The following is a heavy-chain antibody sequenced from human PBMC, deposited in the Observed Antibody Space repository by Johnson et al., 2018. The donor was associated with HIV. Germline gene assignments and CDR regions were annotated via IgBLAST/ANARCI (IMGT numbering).Heavy chain of an antibody. V-gene: IGHV3-15*01. CDR3: TTGRPSSAAFDI. J-gene: IGHJ3*02. CDR1: GGTFSNAW. CDR2: MQSKTDGGTT. Sequence: VQLVESGGGLGKPGGSLRLSCAASGGTFSNAWMSGARQAPGKGLEWVGCMQSKTDGGTTVYAAGVKGRFTISRDDSKNTLYPQMNSLKTEDSALYYCTTGRPSSAAFDIWGQGTIVTVSS.